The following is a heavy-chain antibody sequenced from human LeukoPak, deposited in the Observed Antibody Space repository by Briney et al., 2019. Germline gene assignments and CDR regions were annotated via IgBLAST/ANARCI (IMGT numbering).Heavy chain of an antibody. D-gene: IGHD3-22*01. CDR3: ARGQYSSGYYFRAFDI. J-gene: IGHJ3*02. CDR2: ISYDGSNK. CDR1: GFTFNDYW. V-gene: IGHV3-30-3*01. Sequence: GGSLRLSCETSGFTFNDYWMSWVRQAPGKGLEWVAVISYDGSNKYYADSVKGRFTISRDNSKNTLYLQMNSLRSEDTAVYYCARGQYSSGYYFRAFDIWGQGTMVTVSS.